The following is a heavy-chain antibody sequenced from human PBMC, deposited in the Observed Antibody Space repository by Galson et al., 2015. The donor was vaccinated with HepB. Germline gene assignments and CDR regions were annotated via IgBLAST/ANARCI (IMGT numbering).Heavy chain of an antibody. V-gene: IGHV3-15*01. CDR1: GFTFSNAW. D-gene: IGHD3-3*01. CDR2: IKSNTDGGTT. Sequence: SLRLSCAASGFTFSNAWMSWVRQAPGKGLEWVGRIKSNTDGGTTDYAAPVKGRFTISRGDSKNTLYLQMNSLKTEDTAVYYCTGVAMGYWGQGTLVTVSS. CDR3: TGVAMGY. J-gene: IGHJ4*02.